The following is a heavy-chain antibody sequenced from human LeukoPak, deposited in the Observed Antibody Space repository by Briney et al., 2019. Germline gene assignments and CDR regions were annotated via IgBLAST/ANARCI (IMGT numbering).Heavy chain of an antibody. D-gene: IGHD5-18*01. CDR3: ARKKGYSYGYKGAFDI. Sequence: SETLSLTCAVYGGSFSGYYWSWIRQPPGKGLEWIGEINHSGSTNYNPSLKSRVTISVDTSKNQFSLKLSSVTAADTAVYYCARKKGYSYGYKGAFDIWGQGTMVTVSS. CDR1: GGSFSGYY. CDR2: INHSGST. J-gene: IGHJ3*02. V-gene: IGHV4-34*01.